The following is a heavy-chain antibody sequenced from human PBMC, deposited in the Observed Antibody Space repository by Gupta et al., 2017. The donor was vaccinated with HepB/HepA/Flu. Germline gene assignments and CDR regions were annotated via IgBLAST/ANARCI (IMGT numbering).Heavy chain of an antibody. V-gene: IGHV4-39*01. CDR2: IYYSGST. D-gene: IGHD6-13*01. Sequence: QLQLQESGPGLVKPSESLSLTCTVSGRPISSSSYYWGWIRHPPENRLEWLGSIYYSGSTYSNPPHKSRVTISVDTSKTHFSLKLSSVTAADPAVYYCARLGRKVSWYPYYFDYWGQGTLVTVSS. CDR1: GRPISSSSYY. J-gene: IGHJ4*02. CDR3: ARLGRKVSWYPYYFDY.